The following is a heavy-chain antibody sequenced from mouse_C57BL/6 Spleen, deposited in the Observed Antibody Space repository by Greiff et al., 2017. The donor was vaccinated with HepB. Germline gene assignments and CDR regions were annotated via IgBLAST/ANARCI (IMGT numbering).Heavy chain of an antibody. CDR1: GYSFTGYF. CDR3: ARSLYGSSYGAMDY. CDR2: INPYNGDT. V-gene: IGHV1-20*01. D-gene: IGHD1-1*01. Sequence: VQLQQSGPELVKPGDSVKISCKASGYSFTGYFMNWVMQSHGKSLEWIGRINPYNGDTFYNQKFKGKATLTVDKSSSTAHMELRSLTSEDSAVYYCARSLYGSSYGAMDYWGQGTSVTVSS. J-gene: IGHJ4*01.